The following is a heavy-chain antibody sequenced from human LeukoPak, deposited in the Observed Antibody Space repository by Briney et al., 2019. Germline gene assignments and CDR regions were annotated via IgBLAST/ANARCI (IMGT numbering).Heavy chain of an antibody. CDR2: IYSGGST. J-gene: IGHJ5*02. CDR1: GFTVSSNY. V-gene: IGHV3-66*02. D-gene: IGHD5-18*01. Sequence: GGSLRLSCAASGFTVSSNYMSWVRQAAGKGLEWVSVIYSGGSTYYADSVKGRFTISRDNSKNTLYLQMNSLRAEDTAVYYCARDTRRIQLSSFDPWGQGTLVTVSS. CDR3: ARDTRRIQLSSFDP.